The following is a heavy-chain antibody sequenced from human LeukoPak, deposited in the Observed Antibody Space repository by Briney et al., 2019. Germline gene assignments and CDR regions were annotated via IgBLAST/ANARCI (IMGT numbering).Heavy chain of an antibody. CDR1: GFTFSNAW. J-gene: IGHJ4*02. Sequence: PGGSLRLACAASGFTFSNAWMSWVRQAPGKGLEWVGRIKSKTVGGTTDYAALVKGRFTISRDNSKNTLYLQMNSLRAEDTAVYYCFFPGVTGKVYWGQGTLVTVSS. V-gene: IGHV3-15*01. CDR3: FFPGVTGKVY. D-gene: IGHD1-20*01. CDR2: IKSKTVGGTT.